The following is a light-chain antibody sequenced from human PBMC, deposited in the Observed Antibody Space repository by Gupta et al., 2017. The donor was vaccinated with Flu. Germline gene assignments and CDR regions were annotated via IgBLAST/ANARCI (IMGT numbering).Light chain of an antibody. Sequence: DIVLTQAPLSLSVAPGQPASISCKSSRSLLHSDGKTYLYWYLQRPGQPPQLRISEVSNRFSGLPDRVSGSGSGTDFTLKISRVEAEDVGLYYCMQILQLPLTFGGGSKVEIK. J-gene: IGKJ4*01. CDR3: MQILQLPLT. CDR1: RSLLHSDGKTY. CDR2: EVS. V-gene: IGKV2D-29*01.